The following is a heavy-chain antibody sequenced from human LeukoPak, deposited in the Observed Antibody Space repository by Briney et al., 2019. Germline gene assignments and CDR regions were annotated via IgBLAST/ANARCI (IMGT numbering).Heavy chain of an antibody. CDR2: VTGSGGST. D-gene: IGHD3-22*01. J-gene: IGHJ4*02. CDR1: GFTFNNHA. CDR3: ARRPFSDNTGSYDCLDY. V-gene: IGHV3-23*01. Sequence: GGSLRLSCAASGFTFNNHAMTWVRQAPGKGLAWVSSVTGSGGSTYYTDSAKGRFTISRDNSKNTLSLQMNSLTAEDTAVYYCARRPFSDNTGSYDCLDYWGQGSLVTVSS.